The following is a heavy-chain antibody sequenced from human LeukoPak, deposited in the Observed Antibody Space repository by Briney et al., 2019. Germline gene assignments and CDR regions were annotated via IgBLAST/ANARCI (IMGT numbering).Heavy chain of an antibody. CDR2: TSTGSAVI. V-gene: IGHV3-48*01. J-gene: IGHJ5*01. CDR1: GFTFSTYS. CDR3: ARDVGYCSGGSCYRWFAS. Sequence: GGSLRLSCAASGFTFSTYSMSWVRQAPGKGLEWVSYTSTGSAVIYYADSVKGRSTISRDDARNSVSLQMNSLRADDTAVYYCARDVGYCSGGSCYRWFASWGQGTLVTVSS. D-gene: IGHD2-15*01.